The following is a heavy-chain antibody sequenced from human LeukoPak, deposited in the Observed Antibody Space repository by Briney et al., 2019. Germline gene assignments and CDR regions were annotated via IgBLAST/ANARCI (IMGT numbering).Heavy chain of an antibody. CDR3: ASGVQLELRRFDYFDY. Sequence: GGSLRLSCAASGFTFSSYWMSWVRQAPGKGLEWVSAISGSGGSTYYADSVKGRFTISRDNSKNTLYLQMNSLRAEDTAVYYCASGVQLELRRFDYFDYWGQGTLVTVSS. J-gene: IGHJ4*02. CDR1: GFTFSSYW. CDR2: ISGSGGST. D-gene: IGHD1-1*01. V-gene: IGHV3-23*01.